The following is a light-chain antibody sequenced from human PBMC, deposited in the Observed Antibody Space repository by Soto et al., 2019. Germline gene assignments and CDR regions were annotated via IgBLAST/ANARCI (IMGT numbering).Light chain of an antibody. CDR2: RAS. J-gene: IGKJ1*01. CDR1: HYVYSN. Sequence: EIVMTQSPATLSVSPGERATLSCTASHYVYSNVAWFQQRPGQAPRLLIYRASARATGTPARFSGSGSGTEFTLTITSLQYEDVALYYCQQYQNLWTFGQGTEVEI. V-gene: IGKV3-15*01. CDR3: QQYQNLWT.